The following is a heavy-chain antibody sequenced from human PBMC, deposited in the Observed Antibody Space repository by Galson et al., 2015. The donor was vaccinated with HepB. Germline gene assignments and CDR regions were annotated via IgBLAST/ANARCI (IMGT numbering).Heavy chain of an antibody. Sequence: SCKASGYTFTSYDINWVRQATGQGLEWMGWMNPNSGNTGYAQKFQGRVTMTRNTSISTAYMELSSLRSEDTAVYYCARGQVPPVFTLDYGMDVWGQGTTVTVSS. V-gene: IGHV1-8*01. CDR1: GYTFTSYD. J-gene: IGHJ6*02. CDR2: MNPNSGNT. CDR3: ARGQVPPVFTLDYGMDV. D-gene: IGHD3-10*01.